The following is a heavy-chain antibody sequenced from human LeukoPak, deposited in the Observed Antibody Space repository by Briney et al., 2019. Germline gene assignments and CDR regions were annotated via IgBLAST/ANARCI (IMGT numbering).Heavy chain of an antibody. D-gene: IGHD1-26*01. CDR2: IWHDGSPT. Sequence: PGGSLGLSCAVSGIPFKKYGMHWVRQAPGKGLEWVATIWHDGSPTMYADSAKGRFTISRDDSKNMLYLQMNSLRAEDTAEYYCVTHYKWDLLVHAFDFWGQGTRVTVSS. CDR3: VTHYKWDLLVHAFDF. V-gene: IGHV3-33*01. J-gene: IGHJ3*01. CDR1: GIPFKKYG.